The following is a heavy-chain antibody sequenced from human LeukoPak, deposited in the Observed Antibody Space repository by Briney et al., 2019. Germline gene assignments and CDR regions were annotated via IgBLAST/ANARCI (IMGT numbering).Heavy chain of an antibody. CDR3: TRHQTAAPNDY. Sequence: GGSLRLSCAASGFTLSSYAMSWVRQAPGKGLEWVSAISDSGNTYHADSVKGRFTISRDNAKNSLYLQMNTLRAEDTAIYYCTRHQTAAPNDYWGQGTLVTVSS. D-gene: IGHD6-25*01. V-gene: IGHV3-23*01. J-gene: IGHJ4*02. CDR2: ISDSGNT. CDR1: GFTLSSYA.